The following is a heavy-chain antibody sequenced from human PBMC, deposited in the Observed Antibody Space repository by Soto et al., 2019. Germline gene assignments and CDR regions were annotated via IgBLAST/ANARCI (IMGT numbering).Heavy chain of an antibody. Sequence: GGSLRLSCAASGFTFSNYWMTWVRRAPGKGLEWVANIKEDGSEKHYVDSVKGRFTISRDNAKNSLYLQMNSLRVEDTAVYFCSRDVVVGAKALNYWGQGALVTVSS. CDR1: GFTFSNYW. CDR3: SRDVVVGAKALNY. CDR2: IKEDGSEK. D-gene: IGHD2-15*01. J-gene: IGHJ4*02. V-gene: IGHV3-7*01.